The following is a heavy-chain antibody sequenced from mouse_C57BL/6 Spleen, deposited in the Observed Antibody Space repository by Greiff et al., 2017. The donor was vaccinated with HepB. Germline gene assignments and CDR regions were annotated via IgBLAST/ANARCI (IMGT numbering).Heavy chain of an antibody. CDR3: ARGHGSSY. J-gene: IGHJ3*01. CDR1: GYSFTGYY. Sequence: EVKLVESGPELVKPGASVKISCKASGYSFTGYYMNWVKQSPEKSLEWIGEINPSTGGTTYNQKFKAKATLTVDKSSSTAYMQLKSLTSEDSAVYYCARGHGSSYWGQGTLVTVSA. D-gene: IGHD1-1*01. CDR2: INPSTGGT. V-gene: IGHV1-42*01.